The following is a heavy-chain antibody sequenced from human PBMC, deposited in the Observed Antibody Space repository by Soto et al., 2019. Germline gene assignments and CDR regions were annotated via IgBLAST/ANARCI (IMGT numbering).Heavy chain of an antibody. J-gene: IGHJ5*02. V-gene: IGHV3-21*01. D-gene: IGHD1-26*01. CDR2: ISSGSAFI. CDR3: TRDQGGSYDSWFDP. CDR1: FTFSMYS. Sequence: EVQVVESGGGLVKPGGSLRLSCNFTFSMYSMHWVRQAPGKGLEWVASISSGSAFIKYADSVKGRFSISRDNAKNSVSLQMNSLRAEDTAMYYCTRDQGGSYDSWFDPWGRGTLVTVSS.